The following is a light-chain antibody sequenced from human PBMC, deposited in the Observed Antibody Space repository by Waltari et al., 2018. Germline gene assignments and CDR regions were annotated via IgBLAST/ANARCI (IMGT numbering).Light chain of an antibody. Sequence: QSALTQPSSVSGSPGQSITVSCTGTSRDVGRYNLVSWYQQHPGQAPKLIIYEVSEQPSGFSDRFSGSKSGNTASLTISGLQAEDEGDYYCCSFAGSSISMVFGGGTKLTVL. V-gene: IGLV2-23*02. CDR2: EVS. J-gene: IGLJ2*01. CDR3: CSFAGSSISMV. CDR1: SRDVGRYNL.